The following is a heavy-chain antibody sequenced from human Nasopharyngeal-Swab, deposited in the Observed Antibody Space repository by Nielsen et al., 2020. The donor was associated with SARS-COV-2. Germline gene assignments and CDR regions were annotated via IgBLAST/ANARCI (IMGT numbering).Heavy chain of an antibody. J-gene: IGHJ4*02. Sequence: ESLKISCTVSGGSSSSSSYYWGWIRQPPGKGLEWIGSIYYSGSTYYNPSLKSRVTISVDTSKNHFSLNLSSVTAADTAVYYCARLSGYSGYDERAFDYWGQGTLVTVSS. V-gene: IGHV4-39*01. D-gene: IGHD5-12*01. CDR3: ARLSGYSGYDERAFDY. CDR2: IYYSGST. CDR1: GGSSSSSSYY.